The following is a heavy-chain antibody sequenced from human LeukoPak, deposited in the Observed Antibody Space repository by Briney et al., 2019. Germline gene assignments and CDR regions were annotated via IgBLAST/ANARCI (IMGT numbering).Heavy chain of an antibody. CDR1: GFTFSSYS. V-gene: IGHV3-21*01. CDR2: ISSSSSYI. CDR3: ARDRDDAFDI. J-gene: IGHJ3*02. Sequence: GGSLRLSCAASGFTFSSYSMNWVRQAPGKGLEWVSSISSSSSYIYYADSVEGRFTISRDNAKNSLYLQMNSLRAEDTAVYYCARDRDDAFDIWGQGTMVTVSS.